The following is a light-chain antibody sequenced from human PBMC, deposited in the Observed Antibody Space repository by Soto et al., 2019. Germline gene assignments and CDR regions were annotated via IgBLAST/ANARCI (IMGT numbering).Light chain of an antibody. V-gene: IGKV3-20*01. CDR2: DTS. Sequence: EVVLTQSTGTLSLSPGESATLSCRASKRVISNFLAWYQQKPAQAPRLIIYDTSNRATGVPDRFSGSGSGTDFTLTISRPEPEDFAVDYCQQNGALPPTFGQGTKVEIK. CDR3: QQNGALPPT. CDR1: KRVISNF. J-gene: IGKJ1*01.